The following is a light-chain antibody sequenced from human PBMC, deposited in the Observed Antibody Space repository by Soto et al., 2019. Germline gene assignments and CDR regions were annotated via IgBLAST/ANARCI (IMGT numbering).Light chain of an antibody. J-gene: IGKJ4*01. CDR3: QQYGVSPT. CDR2: GAS. CDR1: QTISNTF. V-gene: IGKV3-20*01. Sequence: EIVLTQSPGTLSLSPGERATLSCRASQTISNTFLAWYQQRPGQAPRLLIYGASGRDAGIPDRFSGSGSGTDFTLSISRLDHEDFAVYYCQQYGVSPTFGGGTKVEIK.